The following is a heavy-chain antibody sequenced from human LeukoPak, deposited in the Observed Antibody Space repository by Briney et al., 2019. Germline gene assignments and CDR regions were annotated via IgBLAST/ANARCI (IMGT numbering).Heavy chain of an antibody. CDR1: GGSISSYY. D-gene: IGHD1-20*01. V-gene: IGHV4-59*12. CDR3: ARDRITAGRVAWSAFDI. Sequence: SETLSLTCTVSGGSISSYYWSWIRQPPGKGLEWIGYIYHSGSTYYNPSLKSRVTISVDRSKNQFSLKLSSVTAADTAVYYCARDRITAGRVAWSAFDIRGQGTMVTVSS. J-gene: IGHJ3*02. CDR2: IYHSGST.